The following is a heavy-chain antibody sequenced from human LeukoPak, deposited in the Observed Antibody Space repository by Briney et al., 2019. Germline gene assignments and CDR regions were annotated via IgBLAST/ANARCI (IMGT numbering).Heavy chain of an antibody. CDR2: ISGSGYGT. Sequence: GGSLRLSCAASGFTFSSYAMSWVRQAPGKGLEWVSSISGSGYGTYYADSAKGRFTISRDNSKNTLYLQINSLRAEDTAVYYCAKGNWNDALGYFDYWGQGTLVTVSS. CDR1: GFTFSSYA. V-gene: IGHV3-23*01. D-gene: IGHD1-1*01. CDR3: AKGNWNDALGYFDY. J-gene: IGHJ4*02.